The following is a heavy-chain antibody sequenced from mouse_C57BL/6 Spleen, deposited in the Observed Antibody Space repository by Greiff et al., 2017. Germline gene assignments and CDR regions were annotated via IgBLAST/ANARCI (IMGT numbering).Heavy chain of an antibody. Sequence: EVKVVESGGGLVKPGGSLKLSCAASGFTFSDYGMHWVRQAPEKGLEWVAYISSGSSTIYYADTVKGRFTISRDNAKNTLFLQMTSLRSEDTAMYYCARLYSNPYYAMDYWGQGTSVTVSS. V-gene: IGHV5-17*01. CDR3: ARLYSNPYYAMDY. J-gene: IGHJ4*01. CDR1: GFTFSDYG. CDR2: ISSGSSTI. D-gene: IGHD2-5*01.